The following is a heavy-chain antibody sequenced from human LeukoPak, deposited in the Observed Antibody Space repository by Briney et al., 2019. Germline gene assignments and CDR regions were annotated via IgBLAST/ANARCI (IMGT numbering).Heavy chain of an antibody. CDR3: ARGDYGDYDY. CDR1: GGSISSYY. Sequence: SETLSLTCTVSGGSISSYYWSWIRQPPGKGLEWIGYIYYSGSTNYNPSLKSRVTISVDTSKNQFSLKLSSVTAADTAVYYCARGDYGDYDYWGQGTLVTVSS. CDR2: IYYSGST. D-gene: IGHD4-17*01. V-gene: IGHV4-59*01. J-gene: IGHJ4*02.